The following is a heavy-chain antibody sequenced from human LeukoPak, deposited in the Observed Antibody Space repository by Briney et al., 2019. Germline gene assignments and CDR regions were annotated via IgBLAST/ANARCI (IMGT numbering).Heavy chain of an antibody. V-gene: IGHV3-66*01. Sequence: GGSLRLSCAASGFTVSSYYMSWVRQAPGKGLAWLSVIYSGGTTYYADSVKGRFTMSRDNSKNTVYLQMNSLRVEDTAMYYCTRGGSVPATSSFDYWGQGTLVTVSS. J-gene: IGHJ4*02. CDR2: IYSGGTT. CDR1: GFTVSSYY. D-gene: IGHD6-19*01. CDR3: TRGGSVPATSSFDY.